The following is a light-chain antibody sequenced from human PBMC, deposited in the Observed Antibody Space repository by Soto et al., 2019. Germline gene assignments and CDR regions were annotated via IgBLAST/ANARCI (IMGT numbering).Light chain of an antibody. J-gene: IGKJ4*01. CDR1: QSVSYN. CDR2: GAF. Sequence: EIVMTQSPATLSVSPGETATLSCRASQSVSYNLAWYQQKPGQGPRLLIYGAFTRATGIPARFSGRGSGTEFTLTISSLQSEDFAVYYCQQYKNWPPLSFGGGTKVEIQ. V-gene: IGKV3-15*01. CDR3: QQYKNWPPLS.